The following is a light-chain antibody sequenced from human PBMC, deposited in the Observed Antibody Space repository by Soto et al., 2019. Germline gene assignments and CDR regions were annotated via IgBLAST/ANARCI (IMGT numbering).Light chain of an antibody. CDR2: AVS. CDR1: SSDVGGYNY. J-gene: IGLJ1*01. CDR3: CSYTVSGTYV. Sequence: QSALTQPASVSGSPGQSITISCTGTSSDVGGYNYVSWYQQHPGKAPKLMIYAVSNRPSGVSNRFPGSKSGNTATLTISGLQAEDEADYYCCSYTVSGTYVFGTGTKLTVL. V-gene: IGLV2-14*01.